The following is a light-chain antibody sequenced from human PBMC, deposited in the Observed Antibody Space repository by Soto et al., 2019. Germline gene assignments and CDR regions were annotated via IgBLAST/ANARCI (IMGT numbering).Light chain of an antibody. CDR1: QSISSW. CDR3: QQYNSYSWT. J-gene: IGKJ1*01. Sequence: DIQMTQFPSTLSPSVGDRVTITCRASQSISSWLAWYQQKPGKAPKLLTYDASSLESGVPSRFSGSGSGTEFTLTISSLQPNDFATYYCQQYNSYSWTFGQGTKVDI. CDR2: DAS. V-gene: IGKV1-5*01.